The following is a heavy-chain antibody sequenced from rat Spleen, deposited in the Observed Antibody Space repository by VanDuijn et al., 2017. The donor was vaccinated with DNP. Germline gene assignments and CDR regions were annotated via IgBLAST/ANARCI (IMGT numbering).Heavy chain of an antibody. J-gene: IGHJ2*01. D-gene: IGHD4-3*01. CDR1: RFIFNNYW. Sequence: EVQLVESGGGLVQPGGSLKISCVVSRFIFNNYWMTWFRQVPGKGLEWVASINNRGGNTYYPDSVKGRFTISRDNAKTTLYLQMNSLRSEDMATYYCARWFNSGYYFDYWGQGVMVTVSS. CDR2: INNRGGNT. CDR3: ARWFNSGYYFDY. V-gene: IGHV5-31*01.